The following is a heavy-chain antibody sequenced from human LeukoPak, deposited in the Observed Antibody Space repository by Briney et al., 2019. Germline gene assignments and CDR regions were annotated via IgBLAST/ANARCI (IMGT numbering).Heavy chain of an antibody. CDR2: ISSSSSYI. V-gene: IGHV3-21*01. D-gene: IGHD6-13*01. CDR3: ARDLGGAAAGRYYFDY. CDR1: GFTFSSYS. J-gene: IGHJ4*02. Sequence: GGSLRLSCAASGFTFSSYSMNWVRQAPGKGLEWVSSISSSSSYIYYADSVKGRFTISRDNAKNSLYLQMNSLRAEDTAVYYCARDLGGAAAGRYYFDYWGQGTLVTVSS.